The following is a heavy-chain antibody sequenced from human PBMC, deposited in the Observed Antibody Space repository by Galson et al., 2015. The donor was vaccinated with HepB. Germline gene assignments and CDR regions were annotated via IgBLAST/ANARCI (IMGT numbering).Heavy chain of an antibody. D-gene: IGHD5-24*01. CDR2: TYYRSKWYN. CDR1: GDSVSSNSAA. Sequence: CAISGDSVSSNSAAWNWIRQSPSRGPEWLGRTYYRSKWYNDYAVSVKSRITINPDTSKNQFSLQLNSVTPEDTAVYYCARVKGDGYRPDFDYWGQGTLVTVSS. CDR3: ARVKGDGYRPDFDY. V-gene: IGHV6-1*01. J-gene: IGHJ4*02.